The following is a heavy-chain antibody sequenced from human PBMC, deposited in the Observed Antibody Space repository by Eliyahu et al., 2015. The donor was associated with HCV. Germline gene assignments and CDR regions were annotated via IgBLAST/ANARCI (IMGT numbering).Heavy chain of an antibody. Sequence: EVQLVESGGGLVKPGGSLRLSCXASGFTFSSYSMXWVRQAPGKGLEWVSSISSSSSYIYYADSVKGRFTISRDNAKNSLYLQMNSLRAEDTAVYYCARDPRGGATHQYFDYWGQGTLVTVSS. V-gene: IGHV3-21*01. D-gene: IGHD1-26*01. J-gene: IGHJ4*02. CDR3: ARDPRGGATHQYFDY. CDR1: GFTFSSYS. CDR2: ISSSSSYI.